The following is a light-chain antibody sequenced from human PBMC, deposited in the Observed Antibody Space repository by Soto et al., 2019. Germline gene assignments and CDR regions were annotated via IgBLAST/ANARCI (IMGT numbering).Light chain of an antibody. CDR1: SGHSNYA. J-gene: IGLJ2*01. Sequence: QPVLTQSPSASASLGAWVKLPCTLGSGHSNYAIAWHQQQSEKGPRYLMKLNSDGSHSKGDGIPDRFSGSSSGAERYLTISSLQSEDEADYYCQTWGSGIVVFGGGTKVTVL. CDR2: LNSDGSH. CDR3: QTWGSGIVV. V-gene: IGLV4-69*01.